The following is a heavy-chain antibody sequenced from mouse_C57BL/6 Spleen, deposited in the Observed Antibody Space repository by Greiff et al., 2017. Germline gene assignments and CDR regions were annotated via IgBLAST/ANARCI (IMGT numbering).Heavy chain of an antibody. V-gene: IGHV1-55*01. CDR3: DGAGRTEGFFAY. J-gene: IGHJ3*01. CDR1: GYTFTSSW. Sequence: VQLQQPGAELVKPGASVKMSCKASGYTFTSSWITWVKQRPGQGLEWIGDIYPGSGSTNYNEKFKSKATLTVDTSSSTAYMQLSSLTSEESAVYDCDGAGRTEGFFAYWGQGTLVTVSA. CDR2: IYPGSGST.